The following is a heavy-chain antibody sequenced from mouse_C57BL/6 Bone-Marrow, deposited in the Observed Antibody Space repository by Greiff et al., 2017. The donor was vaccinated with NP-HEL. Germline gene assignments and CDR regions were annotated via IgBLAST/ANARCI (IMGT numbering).Heavy chain of an antibody. Sequence: QVQLQQSGAELARPGASVKLSCTASGYTFTSYGISWVKQRNGQGLEWIGEIYPRSGNTYYNEKFKGKATLTADKSSSTAYMELRSLTAEDSAVYFCARDGRGDYWGQGTTLTVSS. J-gene: IGHJ2*01. V-gene: IGHV1-81*01. D-gene: IGHD1-1*02. CDR3: ARDGRGDY. CDR1: GYTFTSYG. CDR2: IYPRSGNT.